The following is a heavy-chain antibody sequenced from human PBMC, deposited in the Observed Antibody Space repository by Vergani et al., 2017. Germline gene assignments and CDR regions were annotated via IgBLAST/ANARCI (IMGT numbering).Heavy chain of an antibody. CDR2: INTNTGNP. V-gene: IGHV7-4-1*02. J-gene: IGHJ5*02. CDR1: GYTFTSYA. Sequence: QVQLVQSGSELKKPGASVKVSCKASGYTFTSYAMNWVRQAPGQGLEWMGWINTNTGNPTYAQGFTGRFVFSLDTSVSTAYLQISSLKAEDTAVYYCARGSPSAFLPYCSSTSCYYNWFDPWGHGTLVTVSS. CDR3: ARGSPSAFLPYCSSTSCYYNWFDP. D-gene: IGHD2-2*01.